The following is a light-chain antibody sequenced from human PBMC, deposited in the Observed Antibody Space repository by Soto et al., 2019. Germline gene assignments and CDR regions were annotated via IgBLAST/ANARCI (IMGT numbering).Light chain of an antibody. Sequence: QSALTQPASVSGSPGQSITISCTGTSSDVGGYNYVSWYQQHPGKAPKLMIYEVSNRPSGASNRFSGSKSGNTASLTISGLQAEDEADYYCSSYTSSSTPRDVFGTGTKVTVL. J-gene: IGLJ1*01. V-gene: IGLV2-14*01. CDR2: EVS. CDR1: SSDVGGYNY. CDR3: SSYTSSSTPRDV.